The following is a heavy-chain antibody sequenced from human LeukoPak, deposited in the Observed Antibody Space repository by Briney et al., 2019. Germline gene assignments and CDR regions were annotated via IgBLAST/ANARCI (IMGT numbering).Heavy chain of an antibody. J-gene: IGHJ4*02. CDR3: ARALLVIRGGTVEYYFDY. V-gene: IGHV3-7*03. CDR2: INPDGSEG. Sequence: GGSLRLSCAVSGFTFSGFWMSWPRQAPGKGLEWVASINPDGSEGYYADVVKGRFTISRDNAKNSLYLQINSLRAEDTAVYYCARALLVIRGGTVEYYFDYWGQGTLVTVSS. D-gene: IGHD2-8*02. CDR1: GFTFSGFW.